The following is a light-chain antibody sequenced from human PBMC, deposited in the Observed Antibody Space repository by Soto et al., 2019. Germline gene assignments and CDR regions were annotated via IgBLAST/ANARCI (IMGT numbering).Light chain of an antibody. CDR2: DVT. CDR1: SSDVGGYNY. J-gene: IGLJ1*01. V-gene: IGLV2-14*01. CDR3: TSYTSSSTEV. Sequence: QSALTQPASVSGSPGQSITISCTGTSSDVGGYNYVSWYQQHPGKVPKLMIYDVTNRPSGVSNRFSGSKSGNTASLTISGLQAEDEAEYYCTSYTSSSTEVFGTGTKLTVL.